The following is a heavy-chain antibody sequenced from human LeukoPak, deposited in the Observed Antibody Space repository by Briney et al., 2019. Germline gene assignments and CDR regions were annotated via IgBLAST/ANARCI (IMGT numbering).Heavy chain of an antibody. V-gene: IGHV1-2*04. CDR3: ARSNVLLWFGELKPLDY. CDR2: INPNSGGT. D-gene: IGHD3-10*01. CDR1: GYTFTGYY. Sequence: ASVKVSCKASGYTFTGYYMHWVRQAPGQGLEWTGWINPNSGGTNYAQKFQGWVTMTRDTSISTAYMELSRLRSDDTAVYYCARSNVLLWFGELKPLDYWGQGTLVTVSS. J-gene: IGHJ4*02.